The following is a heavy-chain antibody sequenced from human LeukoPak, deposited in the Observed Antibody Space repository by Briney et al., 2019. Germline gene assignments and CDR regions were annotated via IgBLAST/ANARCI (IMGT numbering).Heavy chain of an antibody. D-gene: IGHD5-24*01. CDR1: GFTFDDYG. V-gene: IGHV3-20*04. J-gene: IGHJ4*02. Sequence: GGSLRLSCAASGFTFDDYGMSWVRQAPGKGLEWVSGINWNGGSTGYADSVKGRFTISRDNAKNSLYLQMNSLRAEDTALYYCARDLSRDGCNEEHDYWGQGTLVTVSS. CDR2: INWNGGST. CDR3: ARDLSRDGCNEEHDY.